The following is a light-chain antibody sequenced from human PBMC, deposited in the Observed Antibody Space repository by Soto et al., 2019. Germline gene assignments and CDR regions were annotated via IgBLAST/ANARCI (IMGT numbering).Light chain of an antibody. CDR1: SNDVGSYNF. CDR3: CSYAGSSTLDLYV. V-gene: IGLV2-23*02. J-gene: IGLJ1*01. Sequence: SVLTQTASVSGSLGQSITISCTGTSNDVGSYNFVSWYQHHPGKAPKLIICKDSERPSGVSNRFSGSKSGNTASLTISGLQAEDEADYYCCSYAGSSTLDLYVFGTGTKVTVL. CDR2: KDS.